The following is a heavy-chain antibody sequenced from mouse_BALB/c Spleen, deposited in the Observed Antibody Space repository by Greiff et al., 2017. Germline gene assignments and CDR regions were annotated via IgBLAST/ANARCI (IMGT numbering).Heavy chain of an antibody. CDR2: IDTSDSYT. CDR1: GYTFTDYW. J-gene: IGHJ3*01. D-gene: IGHD2-4*01. Sequence: QVQLQQPGAELVMPGASVKMSCKASGYTFTDYWMHWVKQRPGQGLEWIGAIDTSDSYTSYNQKFKGKATLTVDEASSTAYMQLSSLTSEDSAVYYCARASYYDHGRGLAYWGQGTLVTVSA. CDR3: ARASYYDHGRGLAY. V-gene: IGHV1-69*01.